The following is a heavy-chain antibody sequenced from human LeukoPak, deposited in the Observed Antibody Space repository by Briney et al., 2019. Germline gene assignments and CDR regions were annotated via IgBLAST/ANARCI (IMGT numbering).Heavy chain of an antibody. CDR1: GGSISSYY. CDR3: ARSDGYGLVGI. J-gene: IGHJ3*02. Sequence: SETLSLTCTVSGGSISSYYWSWIRQPPGKGLEWIGFIYYSGTTNYNPSLKSRVTISVDTSKNQFSLKLSSVTAADTAVYYCARSDGYGLVGIWGQGTMVTVSS. D-gene: IGHD3-10*01. V-gene: IGHV4-59*01. CDR2: IYYSGTT.